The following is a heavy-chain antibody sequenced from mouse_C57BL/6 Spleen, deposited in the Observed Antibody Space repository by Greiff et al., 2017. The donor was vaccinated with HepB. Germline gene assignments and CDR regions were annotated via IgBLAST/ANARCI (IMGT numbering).Heavy chain of an antibody. CDR2: IHPSDSDT. Sequence: QVHVKQPGAELVKPGASVKVSCKASGYTFTSYWMHWVKQRPGQGLEWIGRIHPSDSDTNYNQKFKGKATLTVDKSSSTAYMQLSSLTSEDSAVYYCAIWGGWLLRFAYWGQGTLVTVSA. CDR3: AIWGGWLLRFAY. V-gene: IGHV1-74*01. CDR1: GYTFTSYW. J-gene: IGHJ3*01. D-gene: IGHD2-3*01.